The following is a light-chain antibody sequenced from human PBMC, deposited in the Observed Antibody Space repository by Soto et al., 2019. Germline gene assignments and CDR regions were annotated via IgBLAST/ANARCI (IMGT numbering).Light chain of an antibody. V-gene: IGLV1-40*01. Sequence: QSVLTQPPSVSRAPGQRVTISCTGNSSNLGAGYDVHWYQQLPGAAPKLVIFGNRNRPSGVPERFSGSKSGTSASLAITGLLAEDDADYYCQAYDYSLTASVFGGGTKLTVL. CDR3: QAYDYSLTASV. CDR2: GNR. J-gene: IGLJ3*02. CDR1: SSNLGAGYD.